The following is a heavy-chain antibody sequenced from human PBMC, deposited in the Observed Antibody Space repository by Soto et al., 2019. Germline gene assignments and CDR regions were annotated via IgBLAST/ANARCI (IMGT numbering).Heavy chain of an antibody. CDR1: GGSITSYR. CDR3: ARESGDNWDYEAY. CDR2: INTSGNT. V-gene: IGHV4-4*07. D-gene: IGHD1-7*01. J-gene: IGHJ4*02. Sequence: QVQLQESGPGLVRPLETLSLTCKVSGGSITSYRWSWIRQSAGKGLEWIGRINTSGNTHYNPSLKSRVTVSIDTSQNQFFLTMTSVTAADSAVYYCARESGDNWDYEAYWGQGTPVTVSS.